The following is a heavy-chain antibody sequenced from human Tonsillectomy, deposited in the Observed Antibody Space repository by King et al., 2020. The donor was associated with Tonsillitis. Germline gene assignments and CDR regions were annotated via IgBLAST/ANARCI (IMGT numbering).Heavy chain of an antibody. CDR1: GFTFSNAW. CDR3: TIMSGGTS. V-gene: IGHV3-15*01. J-gene: IGHJ5*02. D-gene: IGHD2-15*01. CDR2: VKSRIDGGTP. Sequence: VQLVESGGDSVKPGGSLRLSCAASGFTFSNAWMNWVRQAPGKGPEWVGHVKSRIDGGTPDYAAPVKGRFSISRDDSKNMLYLQMDSLKTEDTAVYYCTIMSGGTSWGQGTLVTVSS.